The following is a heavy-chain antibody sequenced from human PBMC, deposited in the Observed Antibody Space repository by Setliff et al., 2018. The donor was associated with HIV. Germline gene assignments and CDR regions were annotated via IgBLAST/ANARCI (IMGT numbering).Heavy chain of an antibody. V-gene: IGHV4-34*01. CDR3: ARRSGWSLDY. CDR2: INPVGRN. J-gene: IGHJ4*02. Sequence: PSETLSLTCAVYGGSISGYYWSWIRQPPGKGLEWIGEINPVGRNDNYNPSPKSRVTISVDTSKNQFSLKLSSVTAADTAVYYCARRSGWSLDYWGQGTLVTVSS. CDR1: GGSISGYY. D-gene: IGHD6-19*01.